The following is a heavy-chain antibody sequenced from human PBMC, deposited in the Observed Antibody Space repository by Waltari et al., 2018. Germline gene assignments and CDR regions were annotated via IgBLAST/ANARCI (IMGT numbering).Heavy chain of an antibody. Sequence: EVQLVQSGAEVKKPGATVAIPCKVSGYTFTDYYMHRVQQAPGKGLEWMGLIYPEDGETIYAEKIQGRVTITADTSTDTAYMELSSLRSEDTAVYYCATGDSSPMFDYWGQGTLVTVSS. CDR1: GYTFTDYY. CDR2: IYPEDGET. J-gene: IGHJ4*02. CDR3: ATGDSSPMFDY. D-gene: IGHD6-13*01. V-gene: IGHV1-69-2*01.